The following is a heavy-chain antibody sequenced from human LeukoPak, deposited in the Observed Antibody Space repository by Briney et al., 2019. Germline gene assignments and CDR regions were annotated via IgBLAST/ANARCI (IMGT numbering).Heavy chain of an antibody. CDR1: GFTFSSYG. V-gene: IGHV3-30*02. CDR2: IHYDGSNK. CDR3: AKSQDDYGDYALNY. Sequence: GGSLRLSCAASGFTFSSYGMQWVRQAPGKGLEWVAFIHYDGSNKYYADSVKGRFTISRDNSKNTLYLQMNSLRAEDTAVYYCAKSQDDYGDYALNYWGQGTLVTVSS. D-gene: IGHD4-17*01. J-gene: IGHJ4*02.